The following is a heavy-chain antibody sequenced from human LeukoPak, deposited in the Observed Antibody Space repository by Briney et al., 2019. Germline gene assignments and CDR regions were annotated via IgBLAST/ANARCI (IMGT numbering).Heavy chain of an antibody. J-gene: IGHJ6*03. CDR2: VDHTGST. V-gene: IGHV4-59*01. D-gene: IGHD6-6*01. Sequence: SETLSLTCSVSDDSITMYYWTWIRQPPGKGLEWIGYVDHTGSTNFNPSLNGRVSISRDTSKNQFSLRLSSVTAADTAVYYCARDWGVSARPGYMDVWGKGTTVTVSS. CDR1: DDSITMYY. CDR3: ARDWGVSARPGYMDV.